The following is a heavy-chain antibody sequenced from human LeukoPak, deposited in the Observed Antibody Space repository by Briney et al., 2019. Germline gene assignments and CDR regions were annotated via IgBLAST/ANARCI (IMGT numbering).Heavy chain of an antibody. CDR1: GGSISSSGYF. CDR3: ARHEPPGMAVSAGFDY. CDR2: IYYRGNT. Sequence: KPSETLSLTCTLSGGSISSSGYFWGWIRQPPGKGLEWLGSIYYRGNTYYNPSLKSRVTISVDTSKNQFSLKLSSVTAADTAFYYCARHEPPGMAVSAGFDYWGQGALVTVSS. J-gene: IGHJ4*02. V-gene: IGHV4-39*01. D-gene: IGHD6-19*01.